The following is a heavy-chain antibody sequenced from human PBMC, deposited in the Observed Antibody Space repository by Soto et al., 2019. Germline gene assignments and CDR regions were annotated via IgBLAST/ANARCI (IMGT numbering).Heavy chain of an antibody. CDR3: AKDPRRRNLVSDYGSGSDGY. Sequence: PSETLSLTCTVSGGSFRSGSYHWSWIRQPPGKGLEWVGYVYHTGRTSYNPSLKSRASISMDTSKNQFSLDLDSVTTADTAVYYCAKDPRRRNLVSDYGSGSDGYWDQGTLVTVSS. CDR2: VYHTGRT. CDR1: GGSFRSGSYH. J-gene: IGHJ4*02. V-gene: IGHV4-61*01. D-gene: IGHD3-10*01.